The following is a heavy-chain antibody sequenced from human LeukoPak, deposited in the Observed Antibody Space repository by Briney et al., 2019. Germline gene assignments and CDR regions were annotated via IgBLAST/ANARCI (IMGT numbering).Heavy chain of an antibody. CDR2: MNPNSGNT. Sequence: ASVKVSCKASGYTFTSYDINWVRQATGQGLEWMGWMNPNSGNTGYAQKFQGRVTMTRNTSISTAYMELSSLRSEDTAVYYCVRIAVAGTGKGFDYWGQGTLATVSS. J-gene: IGHJ4*02. CDR1: GYTFTSYD. D-gene: IGHD6-19*01. CDR3: VRIAVAGTGKGFDY. V-gene: IGHV1-8*01.